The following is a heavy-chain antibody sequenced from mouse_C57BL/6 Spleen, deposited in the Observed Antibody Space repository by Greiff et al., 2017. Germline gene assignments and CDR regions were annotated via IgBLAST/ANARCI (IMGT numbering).Heavy chain of an antibody. Sequence: VKLVESGAELVKPGASVKISCKASGYAFSSYWMNWVKQRPGKGLEWIGQIYPGDGDTNYNGKLKGKATLTADKSSSTAYMQLSSLTSEDAAVYFCARWTTVYAMDYWGQGTSVTVSS. D-gene: IGHD1-1*01. CDR1: GYAFSSYW. CDR2: IYPGDGDT. CDR3: ARWTTVYAMDY. V-gene: IGHV1-80*01. J-gene: IGHJ4*01.